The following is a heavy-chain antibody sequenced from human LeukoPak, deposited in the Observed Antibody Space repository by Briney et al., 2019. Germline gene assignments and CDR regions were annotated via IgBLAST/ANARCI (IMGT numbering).Heavy chain of an antibody. D-gene: IGHD1-1*01. V-gene: IGHV4-39*01. CDR1: GASSSKSSHY. Sequence: SETLSLTCSVSGASSSKSSHYWGWLRQPPGKTLEWIGTIYYLGSPFYNPSLKSRVTMSVDTSQNHFSLRLSSVTAADTAIYYCARHSSNFSRGRGAFDVWGQGIMVTVSS. J-gene: IGHJ3*01. CDR3: ARHSSNFSRGRGAFDV. CDR2: IYYLGSP.